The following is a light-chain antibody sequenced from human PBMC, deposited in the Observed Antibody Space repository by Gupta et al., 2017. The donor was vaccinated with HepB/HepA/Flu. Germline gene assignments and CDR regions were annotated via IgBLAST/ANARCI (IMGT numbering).Light chain of an antibody. CDR3: HSRDSSGNHVV. Sequence: SSELTQDPAVSVALGQTVRITCHGDSLRSYYASWYQQKPGQAPVLLIYGKNNRPSGIPDRFSGSSSGTTASLTITGAQAEDEADYYCHSRDSSGNHVVFGGGTKLTVL. CDR1: SLRSYY. CDR2: GKN. V-gene: IGLV3-19*01. J-gene: IGLJ2*01.